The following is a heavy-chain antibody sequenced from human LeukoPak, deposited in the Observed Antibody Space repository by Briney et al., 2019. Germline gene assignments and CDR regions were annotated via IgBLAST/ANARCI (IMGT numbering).Heavy chain of an antibody. V-gene: IGHV3-43*01. CDR1: GFTLDDNS. D-gene: IGHD3-9*01. J-gene: IGHJ1*01. Sequence: GGSLRLPCAASGFTLDDNSIYWVRQPPGKGLEWVSLISWNGAATYYADSVRGRFTVSRDNSRKSTFMEMNSLITEDSAMYYCAKVARNSSWPYFEHWGQGTLVTVSS. CDR3: AKVARNSSWPYFEH. CDR2: ISWNGAAT.